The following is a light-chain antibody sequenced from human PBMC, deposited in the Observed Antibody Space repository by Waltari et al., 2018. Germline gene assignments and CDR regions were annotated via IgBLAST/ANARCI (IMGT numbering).Light chain of an antibody. Sequence: ELVLTHSPGPRLLSPGERTTLYCRASQSVARALAWYQQKPGQPPRLLIYKTNPRATGVPDRCSGGGSGTNFSLTISRLEPEDFAVYYCQNYVRLPATFGQGTKVEIK. CDR2: KTN. CDR3: QNYVRLPAT. V-gene: IGKV3-20*01. CDR1: QSVARA. J-gene: IGKJ1*01.